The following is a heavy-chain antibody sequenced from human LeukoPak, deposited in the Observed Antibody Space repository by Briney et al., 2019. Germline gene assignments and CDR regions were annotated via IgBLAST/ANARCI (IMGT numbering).Heavy chain of an antibody. D-gene: IGHD1-20*01. CDR2: INPKSGDT. Sequence: ASVNVSCKPSVYTFTGYYMHWVRQAPGQGLEWVGWINPKSGDTNYAQKFQGRDTMTRDTSISTAYMELSRLRSDDTAVYYCARVRVFPHNPYNWNSDAFDIWGQGTMVTVSS. V-gene: IGHV1-2*02. J-gene: IGHJ3*02. CDR1: VYTFTGYY. CDR3: ARVRVFPHNPYNWNSDAFDI.